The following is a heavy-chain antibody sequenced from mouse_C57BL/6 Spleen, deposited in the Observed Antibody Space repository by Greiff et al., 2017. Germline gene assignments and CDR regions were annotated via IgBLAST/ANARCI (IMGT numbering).Heavy chain of an antibody. CDR2: IHPNSGST. V-gene: IGHV1-64*01. Sequence: VKLQQPGAELVKPGASVKLSCKASGYTFTSYWMHWVKQRPGQGLEWIGMIHPNSGSTNYNEKFKSKATLTVDKSSSTAYMQLSSLTSEDSAVYYCAREGIYYDLAWFAYWGQGTLVTVSA. CDR1: GYTFTSYW. J-gene: IGHJ3*01. D-gene: IGHD2-4*01. CDR3: AREGIYYDLAWFAY.